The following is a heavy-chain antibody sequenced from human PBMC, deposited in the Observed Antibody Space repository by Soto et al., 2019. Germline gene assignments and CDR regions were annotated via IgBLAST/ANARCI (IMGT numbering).Heavy chain of an antibody. D-gene: IGHD2-15*01. V-gene: IGHV4-59*01. Sequence: QVQLQESGPGLVKPSETLSLTCTVSGGSISSYYWSWIRQPPGKGLEWIGYIYYSGSTNYNPSLKSRVTIPVDTSKNQSSLKLSSVTAADTAVYYCARSYSRYCSGGSCYSYYYYYMDVWGKGTTVTVSS. CDR1: GGSISSYY. CDR3: ARSYSRYCSGGSCYSYYYYYMDV. CDR2: IYYSGST. J-gene: IGHJ6*03.